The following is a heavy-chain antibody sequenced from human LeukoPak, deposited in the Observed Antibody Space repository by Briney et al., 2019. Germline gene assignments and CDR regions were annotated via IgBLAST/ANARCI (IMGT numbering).Heavy chain of an antibody. CDR3: VFKNYYDTSGYKD. CDR1: GGSISSSKY. Sequence: KPSETPSLTGAVSGGSISSSKYWSWVRQPPGMGLEWIGQISLWGSTYYNPSLKSRVIMSVDTSKNQCSLKLTSVTAADTAVYYCVFKNYYDTSGYKDWGQGTLVTVSS. D-gene: IGHD3-22*01. J-gene: IGHJ4*02. V-gene: IGHV4-4*02. CDR2: ISLWGST.